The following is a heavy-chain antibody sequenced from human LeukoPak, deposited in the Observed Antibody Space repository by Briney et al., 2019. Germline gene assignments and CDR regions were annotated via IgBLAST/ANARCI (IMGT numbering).Heavy chain of an antibody. V-gene: IGHV3-53*05. CDR2: IYSGGST. D-gene: IGHD3-10*01. J-gene: IGHJ6*02. Sequence: GGSLRLSCAASGFTVSSNYMSWVRQAPGKGLEWVSVIYSGGSTYYADSVKGRFTISRDNSKNTLYLQMNSLRAEDTAVYYCARVLVGEGYYYYGMDVWGQGTTVTVSS. CDR1: GFTVSSNY. CDR3: ARVLVGEGYYYYGMDV.